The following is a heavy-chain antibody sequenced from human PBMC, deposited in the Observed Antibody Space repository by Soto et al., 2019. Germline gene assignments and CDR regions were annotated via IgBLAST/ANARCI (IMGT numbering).Heavy chain of an antibody. D-gene: IGHD3-22*01. CDR1: GYTXNSYG. Sequence: SXKVSFKASGYTXNSYGIDLVRQAPGQGLEWMGRISPHNGDTNYAQKFQGRVSMTTETVTSTAYIEVRGLRSDDTAVFHCARAVDPLYDIWRSAGEGHKTYFDSWGQGTLGTVSS. CDR3: ARAVDPLYDIWRSAGEGHKTYFDS. J-gene: IGHJ4*02. CDR2: ISPHNGDT. V-gene: IGHV1-18*04.